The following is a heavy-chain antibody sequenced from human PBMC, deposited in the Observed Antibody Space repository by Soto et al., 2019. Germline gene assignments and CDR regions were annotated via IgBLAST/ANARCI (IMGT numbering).Heavy chain of an antibody. V-gene: IGHV4-59*01. J-gene: IGHJ4*02. CDR2: IYYSGST. CDR1: GGSINTYY. Sequence: QVQLQESGPGLVNPSETLSLTCTVSGGSINTYYWGWIRQPPGKGLEWIGYIYYSGSTNYNPSLKSRVTISVDTSKHQFSLKLSSVSAADTAVYYCARDGYSSSWYDYWGQGTLVTVSS. D-gene: IGHD6-13*01. CDR3: ARDGYSSSWYDY.